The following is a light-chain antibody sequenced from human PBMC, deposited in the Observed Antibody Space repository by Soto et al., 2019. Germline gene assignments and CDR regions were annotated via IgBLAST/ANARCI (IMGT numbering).Light chain of an antibody. Sequence: DIVMTQSPDSLAVSLGERATINCKSSQSVLYSSNNKNYLAWYQQKPGQPPKLLIYWASTRESGVPDRFGGSGSGTDFTLTISGRQAEDVAVYYCQEYYSTPLSFGPGTKGDIK. V-gene: IGKV4-1*01. J-gene: IGKJ3*01. CDR3: QEYYSTPLS. CDR2: WAS. CDR1: QSVLYSSNNKNY.